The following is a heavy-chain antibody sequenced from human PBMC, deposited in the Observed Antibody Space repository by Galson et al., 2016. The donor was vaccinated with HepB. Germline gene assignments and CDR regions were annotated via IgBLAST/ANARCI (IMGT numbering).Heavy chain of an antibody. Sequence: SVKVSCKASGYTFSNHLISWVRQAPGQGLECMGWISAYSGNTNYAQKFQGRVTMTTDTSTSTAYMEMRNVTSDDTAVYYCARGGNSGSEVLDSWGQGTLVTVSS. D-gene: IGHD5-12*01. V-gene: IGHV1-18*04. CDR2: ISAYSGNT. J-gene: IGHJ4*02. CDR3: ARGGNSGSEVLDS. CDR1: GYTFSNHL.